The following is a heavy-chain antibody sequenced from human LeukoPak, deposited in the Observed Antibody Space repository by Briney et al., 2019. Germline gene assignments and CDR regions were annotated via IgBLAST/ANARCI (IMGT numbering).Heavy chain of an antibody. J-gene: IGHJ6*02. CDR2: IYHSGST. CDR1: GGSISSGGYS. V-gene: IGHV4-30-2*01. D-gene: IGHD4-23*01. CDR3: ATLSGGNYHGMDV. Sequence: PSETLSLTCAVSGGSISSGGYSWSWIRQPPGKGLEWIGYIYHSGSTYYNPSLKSRVTISVDRSKNQFSLKLSSVTAADTAVYYCATLSGGNYHGMDVWGQGTTVTVSS.